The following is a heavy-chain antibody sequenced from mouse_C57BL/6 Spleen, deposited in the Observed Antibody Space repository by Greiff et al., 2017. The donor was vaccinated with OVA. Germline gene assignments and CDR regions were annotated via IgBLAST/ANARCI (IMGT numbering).Heavy chain of an antibody. J-gene: IGHJ2*01. D-gene: IGHD1-1*01. CDR2: FDPSDSYT. Sequence: QVQLQQPGAELVMPGASVKLSCKASGYTFTSYWMHWVKQRPGQGLEWIGEFDPSDSYTNYNQKFKGKSTLTVDKSSSTAYMQLSSLTSEDSAVYYCARNYGSSYFDYWGQGTTLTVSS. CDR1: GYTFTSYW. CDR3: ARNYGSSYFDY. V-gene: IGHV1-69*01.